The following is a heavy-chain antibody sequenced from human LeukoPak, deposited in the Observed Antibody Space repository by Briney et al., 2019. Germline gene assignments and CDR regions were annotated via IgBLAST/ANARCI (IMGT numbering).Heavy chain of an antibody. J-gene: IGHJ4*02. D-gene: IGHD1-26*01. CDR3: ASRISSGSYFFDY. Sequence: GGSLRLSCAASGFTFSNYWMTWVRQAPGKGLEWVANIKQDGSEKYYVDSVKGRFTISRDNAENSLYLQMNSLRAEDTAVYYCASRISSGSYFFDYWGQGTLVTVSS. CDR1: GFTFSNYW. V-gene: IGHV3-7*01. CDR2: IKQDGSEK.